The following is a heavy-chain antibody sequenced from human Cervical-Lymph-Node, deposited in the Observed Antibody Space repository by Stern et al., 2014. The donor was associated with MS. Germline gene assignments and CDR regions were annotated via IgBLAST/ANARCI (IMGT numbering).Heavy chain of an antibody. J-gene: IGHJ4*02. V-gene: IGHV1-18*01. D-gene: IGHD6-13*01. CDR2: ISAYNGNT. CDR1: GYPFTSFG. Sequence: VQLVQSGAEVKKPGASVKVSCKASGYPFTSFGISWVRQAPGQGLEWMGWISAYNGNTDYAQKLQGRVTMTTDTSTSTAYMELRSLRSDDTAVYYCAREVRIAAAGTCDYWGQGTLVTVSS. CDR3: AREVRIAAAGTCDY.